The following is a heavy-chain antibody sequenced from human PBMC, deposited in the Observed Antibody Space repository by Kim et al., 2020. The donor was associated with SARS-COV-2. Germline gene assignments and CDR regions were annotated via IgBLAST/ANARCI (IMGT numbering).Heavy chain of an antibody. CDR3: AREGVPAAIGNYYGMDV. V-gene: IGHV4-31*02. J-gene: IGHJ6*02. D-gene: IGHD2-2*01. Sequence: LKSRVTLSVDTSKNQFSLKLSSVTAADTAVYYCAREGVPAAIGNYYGMDVWGQGTTVTVSS.